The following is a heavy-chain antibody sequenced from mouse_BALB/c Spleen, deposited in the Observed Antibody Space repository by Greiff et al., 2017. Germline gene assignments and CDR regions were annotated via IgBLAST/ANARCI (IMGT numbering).Heavy chain of an antibody. D-gene: IGHD2-4*01. CDR1: GYSITSGYY. V-gene: IGHV3-6*02. CDR2: ISYDGSN. CDR3: ARGNYDYWYFDV. J-gene: IGHJ1*01. Sequence: EVQLQQSGPGLVKPSQSLSLTCSVTGYSITSGYYWNWIRQFPGNKLEWMGYISYDGSNNYNPSLKNRISITRDTSKNQFFLKLNSVTTEDTATYYCARGNYDYWYFDVWGAGTTVTVSS.